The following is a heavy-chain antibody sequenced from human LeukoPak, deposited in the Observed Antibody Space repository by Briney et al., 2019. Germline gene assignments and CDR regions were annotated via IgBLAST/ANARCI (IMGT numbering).Heavy chain of an antibody. Sequence: PSETLSLTCTVSGGSIRNFYWSWIRQPPGKGLEWIGYIYYNGNTNYNPSLKSRVTISVDMSKNQISLKLSSVTAADTAVYYCARDKDYLFDIWGQGTMVTVSS. D-gene: IGHD4/OR15-4a*01. CDR1: GGSIRNFY. CDR2: IYYNGNT. V-gene: IGHV4-59*01. CDR3: ARDKDYLFDI. J-gene: IGHJ3*02.